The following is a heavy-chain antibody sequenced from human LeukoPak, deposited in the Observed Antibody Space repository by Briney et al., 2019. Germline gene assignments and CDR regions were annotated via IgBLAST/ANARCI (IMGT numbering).Heavy chain of an antibody. CDR2: IKQDGSEK. CDR1: GFTFSSYW. CDR3: ARGLGYSGYDYLSYYFDY. Sequence: GGSLRLSCAASGFTFSSYWMSWVRQAPGRGLEWVANIKQDGSEKYYVDSVKGRFTISRDNAKNSLYLQMNSLRAEDTAVYYCARGLGYSGYDYLSYYFDYWGQGTLVTVSS. V-gene: IGHV3-7*01. D-gene: IGHD5-12*01. J-gene: IGHJ4*02.